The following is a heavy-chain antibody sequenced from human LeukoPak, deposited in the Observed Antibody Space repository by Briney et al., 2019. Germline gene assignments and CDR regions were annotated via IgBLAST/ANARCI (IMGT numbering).Heavy chain of an antibody. J-gene: IGHJ4*02. CDR2: ISYDGSNK. CDR1: GFTFGSYA. D-gene: IGHD1-26*01. CDR3: ARDGSIVGATTMGSYYFDY. V-gene: IGHV3-30-3*01. Sequence: SLRLPCAASGFTFGSYAMHWVRQAPGKGLEWVAVISYDGSNKYYADSVKGRFTISRDNSKNTLYLQMNSLRAEDTAVYYCARDGSIVGATTMGSYYFDYWGQETLVTVSS.